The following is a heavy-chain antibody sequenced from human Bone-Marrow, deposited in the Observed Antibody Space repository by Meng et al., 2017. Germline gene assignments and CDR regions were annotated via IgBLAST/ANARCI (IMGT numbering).Heavy chain of an antibody. CDR3: ARGVASPIFSTVVTPAFDY. D-gene: IGHD4-23*01. Sequence: QVELQQWGAGLLKPSETLSLTCAVYGGSFSGYYWSGIRQPPGKGLEWIGEINHSGSTNYNPSLKSRVTISVDTSKNQFSLKLSSVTAADTAVYYCARGVASPIFSTVVTPAFDYWGQGTLVTVSS. J-gene: IGHJ4*02. V-gene: IGHV4-34*01. CDR1: GGSFSGYY. CDR2: INHSGST.